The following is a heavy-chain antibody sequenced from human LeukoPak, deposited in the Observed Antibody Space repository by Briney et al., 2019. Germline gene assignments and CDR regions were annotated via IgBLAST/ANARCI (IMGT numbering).Heavy chain of an antibody. V-gene: IGHV4-39*07. CDR3: ARASGGIQVWDY. J-gene: IGHJ4*02. CDR1: GGSMSSGVYF. Sequence: SETLSLTCTVSGGSMSSGVYFWGWIRQPPGKGLEWIGNIYNSGTTYYNPSVKSRVTMSVDTSKNQFSLKLNSVTAADTAVYFCARASGGIQVWDYWGQGTLVTVSS. D-gene: IGHD5-18*01. CDR2: IYNSGTT.